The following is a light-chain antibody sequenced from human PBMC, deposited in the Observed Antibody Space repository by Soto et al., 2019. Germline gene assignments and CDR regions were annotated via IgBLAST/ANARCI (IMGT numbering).Light chain of an antibody. CDR2: DSS. CDR3: HQRSYGRT. J-gene: IGKJ1*01. CDR1: QSVSGY. Sequence: EIVLTQSPATLSLSPGERATLSCRASQSVSGYLAWYQQKPGQAPRLLINDSSNRATGTPARFSGSGSGTDFTRTISSLEPEDFAVYYCHQRSYGRTFGKGTKVESK. V-gene: IGKV3-11*01.